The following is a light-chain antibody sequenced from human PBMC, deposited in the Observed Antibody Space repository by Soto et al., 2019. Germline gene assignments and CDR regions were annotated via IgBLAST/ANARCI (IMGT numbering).Light chain of an antibody. Sequence: HSVLTQTPSASGSPGQSVTISCTGTSSDVGGYNYVSWYQQHPGKAPKLMIYEVSKRPSGVPDRFSGSKSGNTASLTVSGLQAEDEADYYCSSYAGSNTVVFGGGTKLTVL. V-gene: IGLV2-8*01. CDR1: SSDVGGYNY. J-gene: IGLJ2*01. CDR2: EVS. CDR3: SSYAGSNTVV.